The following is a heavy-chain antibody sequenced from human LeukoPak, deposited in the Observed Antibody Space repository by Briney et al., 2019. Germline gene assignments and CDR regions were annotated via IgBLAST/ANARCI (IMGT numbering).Heavy chain of an antibody. J-gene: IGHJ4*02. CDR3: AGQPFDY. CDR1: GFTFSTYW. CDR2: INQDGSAK. V-gene: IGHV3-7*01. D-gene: IGHD6-13*01. Sequence: GGSLRLSCAASGFTFSTYWMSWVRQAPGKGLEWVANINQDGSAKYYVDFVKGRFTISRDNAKNSLYLQMNSLRAEDTAVYYCAGQPFDYWGQGTLVTVSS.